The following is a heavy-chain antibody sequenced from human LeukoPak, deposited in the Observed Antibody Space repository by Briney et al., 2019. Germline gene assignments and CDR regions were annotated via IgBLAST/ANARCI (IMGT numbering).Heavy chain of an antibody. CDR1: GFTVSSNY. CDR2: IYSGSSP. CDR3: ARGDDYGGAWYYFDY. D-gene: IGHD4-23*01. J-gene: IGHJ4*02. Sequence: GGSLRLSCAASGFTVSSNYMNWVRQAPGKGLEWVSVIYSGSSPYYADSVKGRFTISRDNSKNTLFLQMNSLRAEDTAEYYCARGDDYGGAWYYFDYWGQGTLVTVSS. V-gene: IGHV3-53*01.